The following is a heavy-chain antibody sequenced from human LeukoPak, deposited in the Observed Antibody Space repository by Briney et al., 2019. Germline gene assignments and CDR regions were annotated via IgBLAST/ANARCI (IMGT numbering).Heavy chain of an antibody. D-gene: IGHD1-1*01. V-gene: IGHV3-48*03. CDR1: GFTFSSYE. J-gene: IGHJ4*02. CDR2: ISSSGSTI. Sequence: GGSLRLSCAASGFTFSSYEMNWVRQAPGKGLEWVSYISSSGSTIYYADSVKGRFTISRDNAKNSLYLQMDSLRAEDTAVYYCARGAWNFDYWGQGTLVTVSS. CDR3: ARGAWNFDY.